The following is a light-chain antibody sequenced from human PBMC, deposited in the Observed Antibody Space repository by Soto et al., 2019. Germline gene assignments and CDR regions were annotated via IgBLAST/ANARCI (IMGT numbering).Light chain of an antibody. CDR3: QQAHSFPLT. Sequence: DIQMTQSPSSVSASVGHRVTITCRASRDINKWLAWHQQKPGKAPNLLIFSASSLQSGVPSRFSGSGSGTDFTLTITNLQPEDVAIYYCQQAHSFPLTFGPGTKVDLK. J-gene: IGKJ3*01. CDR2: SAS. CDR1: RDINKW. V-gene: IGKV1-12*01.